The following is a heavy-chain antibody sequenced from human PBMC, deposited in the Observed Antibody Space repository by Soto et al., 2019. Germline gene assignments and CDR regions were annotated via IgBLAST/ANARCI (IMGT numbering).Heavy chain of an antibody. V-gene: IGHV4-34*01. CDR3: ARGPIAAAHKTNWFDP. D-gene: IGHD6-13*01. CDR2: INHSGST. J-gene: IGHJ5*02. Sequence: SETLSLTCAVYGGSFSGYYWSWIRQPPGKGLEWIGEINHSGSTNYNPSLKSRVTISVDTSKNQFSLKLSSVTAADTAVYYCARGPIAAAHKTNWFDPWGQGTLVTVSS. CDR1: GGSFSGYY.